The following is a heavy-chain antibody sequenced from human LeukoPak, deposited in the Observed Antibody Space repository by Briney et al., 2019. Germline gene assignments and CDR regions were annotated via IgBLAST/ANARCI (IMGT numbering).Heavy chain of an antibody. J-gene: IGHJ4*02. Sequence: PSETLSLTCAVYGGSFSGYYWSWIRQPPGKGLEWIGEINHSGSTNYNPFLKSRVTISVDTSKNQSSLKLSSVTAADTAVYYCASSDYYDSSGYSDYWGQGTLVTVSS. CDR1: GGSFSGYY. V-gene: IGHV4-34*01. CDR2: INHSGST. D-gene: IGHD3-22*01. CDR3: ASSDYYDSSGYSDY.